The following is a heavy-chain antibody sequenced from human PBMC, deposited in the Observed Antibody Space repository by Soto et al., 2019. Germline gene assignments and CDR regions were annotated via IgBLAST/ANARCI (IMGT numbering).Heavy chain of an antibody. J-gene: IGHJ1*01. CDR1: GFTFDDYV. D-gene: IGHD3-10*01. V-gene: IGHV3-9*01. CDR2: ISSNRGSI. Sequence: EVQLVESGGGLVQPGRSLRLSCAASGFTFDDYVMHWGRRAPGKGLVWVSGISSNRGSIDYADSVKGRFTISRDNAKNSLYLQMNSLRAEDTALYYCAKDAGRRGAEHLHHWGQGTLVIVSS. CDR3: AKDAGRRGAEHLHH.